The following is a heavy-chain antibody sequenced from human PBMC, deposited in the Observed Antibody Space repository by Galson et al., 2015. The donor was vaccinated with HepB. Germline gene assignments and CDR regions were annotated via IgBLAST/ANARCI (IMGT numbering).Heavy chain of an antibody. D-gene: IGHD6-6*01. V-gene: IGHV3-30*03. CDR1: GFNFTTYG. CDR3: QRREPTSSSGYFQY. CDR2: ISFAGNTI. J-gene: IGHJ1*01. Sequence: SLRLSCASSGFNFTTYGMHWIRQAPGKGLEWVAVISFAGNTIYYADSVKGRFTISRDNTNNTLYLQMNTRRAEDTAVYYCQRREPTSSSGYFQYWGQGTLGTVSS.